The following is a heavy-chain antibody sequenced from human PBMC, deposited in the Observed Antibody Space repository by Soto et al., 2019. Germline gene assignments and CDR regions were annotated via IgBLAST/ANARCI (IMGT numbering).Heavy chain of an antibody. Sequence: QVQLQQWGAGLLKPSETLSLTCAVSSGPFSGYYWSWIRQSPGKGLAWIGEISHSGSTNYNPSLKSRFAISVDTSKNQFSLKLSSVTAADTAVYYCAISYITHDAFDIWGQGTLVTVSS. V-gene: IGHV4-34*01. D-gene: IGHD1-20*01. CDR3: AISYITHDAFDI. CDR2: ISHSGST. J-gene: IGHJ3*02. CDR1: SGPFSGYY.